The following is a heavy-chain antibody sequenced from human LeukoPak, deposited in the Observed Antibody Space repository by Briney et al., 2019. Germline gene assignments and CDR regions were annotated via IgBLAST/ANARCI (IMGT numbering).Heavy chain of an antibody. D-gene: IGHD3-16*01. V-gene: IGHV4-59*01. J-gene: IGHJ4*02. CDR1: GGSMTGYY. Sequence: SETLSLTCTVSGGSMTGYYWNWIQQPPGKGLEWIGYVHSNGRTTSSPSLRSRLTMSVDTSKNEFSLRINSMIAADTAVYYCARWGGEPHLPFDYWGQGILVSASS. CDR2: VHSNGRT. CDR3: ARWGGEPHLPFDY.